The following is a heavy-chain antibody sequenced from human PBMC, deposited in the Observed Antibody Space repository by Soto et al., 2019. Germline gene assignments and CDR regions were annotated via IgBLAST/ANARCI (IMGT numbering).Heavy chain of an antibody. V-gene: IGHV1-18*01. J-gene: IGHJ6*03. CDR3: ARDLYYDFWSGPYYYMDV. CDR2: ISAYNGNT. CDR1: GYTFTSYG. D-gene: IGHD3-3*01. Sequence: ASVKVSCKASGYTFTSYGISWVRQAPGRGLEWMGWISAYNGNTNYAQKLQGRVTMTTDTSTSTAYMELRSLRSDDTAVYYCARDLYYDFWSGPYYYMDVWGKGTTVTVSS.